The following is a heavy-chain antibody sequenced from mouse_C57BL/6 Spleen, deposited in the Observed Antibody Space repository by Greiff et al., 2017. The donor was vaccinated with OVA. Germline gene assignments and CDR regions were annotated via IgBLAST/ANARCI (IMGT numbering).Heavy chain of an antibody. CDR3: ATSSIYYDYDGYAMDY. CDR2: IWSGGST. CDR1: GFSLTSYG. Sequence: VQLQQSGPGLVQPSQRLSITCTVSGFSLTSYGVHWVRQPPGKGLEWLGVIWSGGSTDYNAAFISRLSISKDNSKSQVFFKMNSLQADDTAIYYCATSSIYYDYDGYAMDYWGQGTSVTVSS. D-gene: IGHD2-4*01. V-gene: IGHV2-4*01. J-gene: IGHJ4*01.